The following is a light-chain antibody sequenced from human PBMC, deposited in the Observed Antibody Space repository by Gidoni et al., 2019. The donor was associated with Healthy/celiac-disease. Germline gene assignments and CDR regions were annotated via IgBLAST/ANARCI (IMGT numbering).Light chain of an antibody. CDR2: GNS. Sequence: QSVLTQPPSVSGAPGQRVTIPCTGSSSNIGAGYAVHWYQQLPGTAPKLLIYGNSNRPSGVPDRFSGSKSGTSASLAITGLQAEDEADYYCQSYDSSLSHVVFGGGTKLTVL. V-gene: IGLV1-40*01. CDR3: QSYDSSLSHVV. CDR1: SSNIGAGYA. J-gene: IGLJ2*01.